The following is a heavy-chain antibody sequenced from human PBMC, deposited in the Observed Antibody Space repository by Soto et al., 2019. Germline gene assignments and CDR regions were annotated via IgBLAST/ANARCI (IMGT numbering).Heavy chain of an antibody. CDR1: GASISGFY. CDR3: VRDGTKTLRDWFDP. J-gene: IGHJ5*02. D-gene: IGHD1-1*01. V-gene: IGHV4-4*07. CDR2: IYATGTT. Sequence: SETLSLTCTVSGASISGFYWSWIRKSAGKGLEWIGRIYATGTTDYNPSLKSRVMMSVDTSKKQFSLKLRSVTAADTAVYYCVRDGTKTLRDWFDPWGQGMSVTVSS.